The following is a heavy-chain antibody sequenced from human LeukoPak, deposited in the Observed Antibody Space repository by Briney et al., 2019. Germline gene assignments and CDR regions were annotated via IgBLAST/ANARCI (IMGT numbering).Heavy chain of an antibody. D-gene: IGHD3-3*01. Sequence: QAGRSLRLSCAASGFTFSSYWMSWVRQAPGKGLEWVANIKQDGSEKYYVDSVKGRFTISRDNAKNSLYLQMNSLRAEDTAVYYCARSITIFGVVIIDYYYGMDVWGQGTTVTVSS. CDR2: IKQDGSEK. CDR1: GFTFSSYW. CDR3: ARSITIFGVVIIDYYYGMDV. V-gene: IGHV3-7*01. J-gene: IGHJ6*02.